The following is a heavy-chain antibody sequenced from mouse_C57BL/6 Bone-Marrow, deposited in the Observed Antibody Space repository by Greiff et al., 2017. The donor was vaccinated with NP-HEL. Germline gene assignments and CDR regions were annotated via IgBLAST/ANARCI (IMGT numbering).Heavy chain of an antibody. CDR3: ARKGRLVFAY. V-gene: IGHV1-81*01. Sequence: VQVVESGAELARPGASVKLSCKASGYTFTSYGISWVKQRTGQGLEWIGEIYPRSGNTYYNEKFKGKATLTADKSSSTAYMELRSLTSEDSAVYFCARKGRLVFAYWGQGTLVTVSA. CDR1: GYTFTSYG. D-gene: IGHD2-4*01. CDR2: IYPRSGNT. J-gene: IGHJ3*01.